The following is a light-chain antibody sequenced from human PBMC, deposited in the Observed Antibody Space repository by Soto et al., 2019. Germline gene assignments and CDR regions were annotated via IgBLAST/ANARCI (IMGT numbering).Light chain of an antibody. CDR2: DVS. CDR1: SSDVGGYNY. V-gene: IGLV2-14*01. CDR3: SSYTSSRGV. J-gene: IGLJ2*01. Sequence: SALTQPASVSGSPGQSITISCTGTSSDVGGYNYVSWYQQHPGKAPKLMIYDVSNRPSGVSNRFSGSKSGNTASLTISGLQAEDEADYYCSSYTSSRGVFGGGTKVTVL.